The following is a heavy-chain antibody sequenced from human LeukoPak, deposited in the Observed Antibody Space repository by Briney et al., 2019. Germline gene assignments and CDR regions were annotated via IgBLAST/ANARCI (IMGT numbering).Heavy chain of an antibody. CDR3: ASYPRYVRSPPFDY. D-gene: IGHD2-15*01. V-gene: IGHV1-2*02. CDR2: INPNTGDT. CDR1: GYIFTPYY. Sequence: ASVKVSCKASGYIFTPYYMHWVRQAPGQGFEWMGWINPNTGDTSYAQKFQGRVTMTRDTTISTAYMDLSSLTSDDAAVYYCASYPRYVRSPPFDYWGQGTQVSVSS. J-gene: IGHJ4*02.